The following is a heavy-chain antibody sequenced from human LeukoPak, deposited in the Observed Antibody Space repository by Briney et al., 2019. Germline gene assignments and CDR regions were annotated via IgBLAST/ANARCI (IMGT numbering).Heavy chain of an antibody. CDR3: ASRPADTTWYGVLDY. CDR1: GASIDSHY. D-gene: IGHD3-10*01. Sequence: SETLSLTCSVSGASIDSHYWSWLRQSPGKGLEWIGYVFNGGSTNYNPSLNSRVTMSLDTSRAQFSLRLSSVTAADTAIYYCASRPADTTWYGVLDYWSQGTLVTVSS. V-gene: IGHV4-59*11. J-gene: IGHJ4*02. CDR2: VFNGGST.